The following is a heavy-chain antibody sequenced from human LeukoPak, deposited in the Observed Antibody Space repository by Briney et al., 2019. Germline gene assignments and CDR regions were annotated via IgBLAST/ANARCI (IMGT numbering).Heavy chain of an antibody. Sequence: PGGSLRLSCAASGFTFSDYYMNWIRQAPGKGLEWVSYISSSGGTIYYADSVKGRFTISRDNAKNSLYLQMNSLRADDMAVYYCARDSGDYYFDYWGQGTLVTVSS. CDR3: ARDSGDYYFDY. V-gene: IGHV3-11*01. CDR1: GFTFSDYY. CDR2: ISSSGGTI. J-gene: IGHJ4*02. D-gene: IGHD4-17*01.